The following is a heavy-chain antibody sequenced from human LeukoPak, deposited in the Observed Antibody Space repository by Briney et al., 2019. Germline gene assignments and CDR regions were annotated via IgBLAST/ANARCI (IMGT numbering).Heavy chain of an antibody. CDR2: ISSTSNTI. D-gene: IGHD1-26*01. Sequence: PGGSLRLSCAAPGFTFSSYSMNWVRQAPGKGLEWVSYISSTSNTIYYADSVKGRFTISRDNAKNSLYLQMNSLRAEDTAVYYCARRGSYFDYWGQGTLVTVSS. V-gene: IGHV3-48*01. J-gene: IGHJ4*02. CDR1: GFTFSSYS. CDR3: ARRGSYFDY.